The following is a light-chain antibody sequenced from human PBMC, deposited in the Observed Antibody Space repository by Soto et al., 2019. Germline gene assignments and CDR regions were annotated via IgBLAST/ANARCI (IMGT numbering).Light chain of an antibody. V-gene: IGKV3-20*01. CDR3: QHYRSAPFT. CDR1: QSISSDH. CDR2: GAS. Sequence: EIVLTQSPGILSLSPGERATLACRASQSISSDHLAWYQQRPGQSPRLLIYGASSRTTGVPDRFSGSGSGTDFTLTISRLEPEDFAVYYCQHYRSAPFTFGPGTKVDMK. J-gene: IGKJ3*01.